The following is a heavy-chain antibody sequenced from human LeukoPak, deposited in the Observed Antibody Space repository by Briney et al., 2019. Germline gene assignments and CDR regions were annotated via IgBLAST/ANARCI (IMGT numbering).Heavy chain of an antibody. Sequence: PGGSLRRSCAASGFTFSSYEMNWVRHAPGKGLEWVSYISRSGTTIDYADSVKVRFTISRDDAKNSLYLLMNSLRADDTAVYYCASVSSSGLYSFDYWAQGTLVPVSS. CDR1: GFTFSSYE. CDR2: ISRSGTTI. D-gene: IGHD3-22*01. J-gene: IGHJ4*02. CDR3: ASVSSSGLYSFDY. V-gene: IGHV3-48*03.